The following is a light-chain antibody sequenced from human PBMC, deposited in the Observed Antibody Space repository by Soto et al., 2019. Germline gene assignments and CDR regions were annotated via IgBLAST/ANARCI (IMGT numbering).Light chain of an antibody. CDR1: QGISSY. V-gene: IGKV1-9*01. J-gene: IGKJ1*01. CDR3: QQLNSYPWT. Sequence: DIHLTQSPSFLSASVGDIVTITCRASQGISSYLAWYQQKPGKAPKLLIYAASTLQSGVPSRFSGSGSGTEFTLTISSLQPEDFATYYCQQLNSYPWTFGQGTKVDIK. CDR2: AAS.